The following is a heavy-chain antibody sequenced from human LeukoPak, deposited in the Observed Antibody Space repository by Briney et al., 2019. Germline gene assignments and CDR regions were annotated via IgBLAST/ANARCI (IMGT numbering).Heavy chain of an antibody. CDR2: ISGSGGST. V-gene: IGHV3-23*01. J-gene: IGHJ3*02. D-gene: IGHD2-2*01. Sequence: PGGSLRLSCAASGFTFSSYAMSWVRQAPGKGLEWVSAISGSGGSTYYADSVKGRFTISRDNAKNSLYLQMNSLRAEDTALYYCATGWCSSTSCYGAFDIWGQGTMVTVSS. CDR3: ATGWCSSTSCYGAFDI. CDR1: GFTFSSYA.